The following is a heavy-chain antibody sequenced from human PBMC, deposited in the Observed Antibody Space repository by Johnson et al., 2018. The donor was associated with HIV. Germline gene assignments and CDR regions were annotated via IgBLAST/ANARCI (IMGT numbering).Heavy chain of an antibody. Sequence: QVQLVESGGGVVQPGRSLRLSCAASGFTFSSYGMNWVRQAPGKGLEWVAVIYSGDSTYYADSVKGRFTISRDNSKNTLYLQMNSLRADDTAVYYCAKDLPRITTSISAFDIWGQGTMVTVSS. D-gene: IGHD1-14*01. CDR1: GFTFSSYG. J-gene: IGHJ3*02. V-gene: IGHV3-NL1*01. CDR2: IYSGDST. CDR3: AKDLPRITTSISAFDI.